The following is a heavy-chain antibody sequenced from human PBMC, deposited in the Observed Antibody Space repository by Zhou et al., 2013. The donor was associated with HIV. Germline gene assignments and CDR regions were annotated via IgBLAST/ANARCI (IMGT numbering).Heavy chain of an antibody. D-gene: IGHD1-26*01. Sequence: QVQVVQSGAEVKKPGDSVKVSCKASGYSFNSYGISWVRQAPGQGLEWMGWISAYNGNTNYAQKLQGRVTMTTDTSTSTAYMELRSLRSDDTAVYYCARPKYSGSYYEEYGWFDPWGQGTLVTVSS. CDR2: ISAYNGNT. J-gene: IGHJ5*02. CDR3: ARPKYSGSYYEEYGWFDP. CDR1: GYSFNSYG. V-gene: IGHV1-18*01.